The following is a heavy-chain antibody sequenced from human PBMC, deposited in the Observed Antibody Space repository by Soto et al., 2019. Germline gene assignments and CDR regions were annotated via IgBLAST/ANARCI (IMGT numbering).Heavy chain of an antibody. CDR2: ITSSGGGT. CDR3: AKLTAA. V-gene: IGHV3-23*01. CDR1: GFTFSAYV. D-gene: IGHD6-13*01. J-gene: IGHJ4*02. Sequence: EVEVLESGGGLVQPGGSLRLSCAASGFTFSAYVMSWVRQAPGKGLEWVSSITSSGGGTYYADSVKGRFTVSRDNSKNTVYLQMNSLRDEETAVYYCAKLTAAWGQGTLVTVS.